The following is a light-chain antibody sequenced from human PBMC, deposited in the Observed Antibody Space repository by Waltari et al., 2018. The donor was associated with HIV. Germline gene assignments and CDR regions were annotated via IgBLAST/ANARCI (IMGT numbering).Light chain of an antibody. V-gene: IGLV2-14*01. CDR2: EVS. CDR1: SSDVGGYKY. Sequence: QSALTQPASVSGSPGQSITISCTGTSSDVGGYKYVSWYQQHPGKAPRLMIYEVSNRPSGVSMRFTGSKSRDTASLTISGLQAEDEAAYYCSSYTSSNTLRFGGGTKLTVL. J-gene: IGLJ2*01. CDR3: SSYTSSNTLR.